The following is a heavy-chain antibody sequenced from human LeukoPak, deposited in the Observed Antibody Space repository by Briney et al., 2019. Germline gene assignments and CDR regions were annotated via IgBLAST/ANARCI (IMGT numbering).Heavy chain of an antibody. CDR1: GFTFSSYA. V-gene: IGHV3-21*01. CDR3: ARGMGAGYCSGGSCYFYGMDV. Sequence: GGSLRLSCAASGFTFSSYAMSWVRQAPGKGLEWVSSISSSSYIYYADSVKGRFTISRDNAKNSLYLRMSSLRAEDTAVYYCARGMGAGYCSGGSCYFYGMDVWGQGTTVTVSS. J-gene: IGHJ6*02. D-gene: IGHD2-15*01. CDR2: ISSSSYI.